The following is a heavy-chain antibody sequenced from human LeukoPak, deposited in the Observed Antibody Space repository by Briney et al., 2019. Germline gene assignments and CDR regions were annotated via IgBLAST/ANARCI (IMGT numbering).Heavy chain of an antibody. D-gene: IGHD3-10*01. Sequence: GGSLRLSCAASGFTFSDYYMSWIRQAPGKGLEWVSYISSSGSTIYYADSVKGRFTISRDNAKNTVFLQMNSLGAEDSAVYYCARGNYYSGSGSSPLDYWGQGTLVTVSS. J-gene: IGHJ4*02. CDR3: ARGNYYSGSGSSPLDY. V-gene: IGHV3-11*04. CDR2: ISSSGSTI. CDR1: GFTFSDYY.